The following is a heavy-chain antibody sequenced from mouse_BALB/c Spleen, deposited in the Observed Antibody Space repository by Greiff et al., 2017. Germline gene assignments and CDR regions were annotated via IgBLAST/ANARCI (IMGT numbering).Heavy chain of an antibody. CDR2: ILPGSGST. V-gene: IGHV1-9*01. CDR3: AREGYGNYGWFAY. D-gene: IGHD2-10*02. Sequence: VQVVESGAELMKPGASVKISCKATGYTFSSYWIEWVKQRPGHGLEWIGEILPGSGSTNYNEKFKGKATFTADTSSNTAYMQLSSLTSEDSAVYYCAREGYGNYGWFAYWGQGTLVTVSA. CDR1: GYTFSSYW. J-gene: IGHJ3*01.